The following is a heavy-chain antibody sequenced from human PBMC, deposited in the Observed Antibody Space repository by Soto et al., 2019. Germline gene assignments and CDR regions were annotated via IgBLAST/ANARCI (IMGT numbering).Heavy chain of an antibody. J-gene: IGHJ6*03. CDR3: ARGDCVGGSCYSLAGSFYYYMDA. CDR1: GFTFSNYW. CDR2: INSDGSVS. D-gene: IGHD2-15*01. Sequence: EVQLVESGGGLVQPGGSLRLSCAASGFTFSNYWMYWVRQAPGKGLEWVSRINSDGSVSSYADSVKGRLTISRDNVKNTLYPQMDSLRAEDTAVYYCARGDCVGGSCYSLAGSFYYYMDAWGKGTTVTVFS. V-gene: IGHV3-74*02.